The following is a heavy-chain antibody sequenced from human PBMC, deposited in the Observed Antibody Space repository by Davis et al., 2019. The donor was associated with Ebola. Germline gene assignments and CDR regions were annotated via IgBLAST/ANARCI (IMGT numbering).Heavy chain of an antibody. CDR3: ARRGGWSGAFLDY. Sequence: QVSCKGSGYTFTTYWIGWVRQMPGKGLEWVGIIYPGDSDTRYSPSFQGQVTISADKSISTAYLQWSSLKASDTAMYYCARRGGWSGAFLDYWGQGTLVTVSS. D-gene: IGHD3-3*02. J-gene: IGHJ4*02. CDR2: IYPGDSDT. CDR1: GYTFTTYW. V-gene: IGHV5-51*01.